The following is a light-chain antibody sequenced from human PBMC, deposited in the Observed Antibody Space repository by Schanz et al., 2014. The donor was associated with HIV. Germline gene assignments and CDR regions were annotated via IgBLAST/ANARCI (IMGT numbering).Light chain of an antibody. Sequence: QPVLTQTPSASGTPGQRVTISCSGSGSDIRSNAGNWYQQLPGTAPTLLIYNTYHRPSGVPDRFSGSNSGSSASLAISGLQSEDEADYYCATWADSLNGWVFGGGTKLTVL. V-gene: IGLV1-44*01. CDR2: NTY. CDR1: GSDIRSNA. J-gene: IGLJ3*02. CDR3: ATWADSLNGWV.